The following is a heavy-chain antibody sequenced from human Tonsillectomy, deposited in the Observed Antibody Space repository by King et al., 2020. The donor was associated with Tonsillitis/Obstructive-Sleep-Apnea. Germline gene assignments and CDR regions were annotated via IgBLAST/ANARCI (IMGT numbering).Heavy chain of an antibody. D-gene: IGHD2-2*01. CDR1: GFTFSSYA. Sequence: VQLVESGGGLVQPGGSLRLSCAASGFTFSSYAMSWVRQAPGKGLEWVSAISGSGGSTYYADSVKGRFTISRDNSKNTLYLQMNSLRAEDTAVYYCAKDQKYGLVVPAANNWFDPWGQGTLVTVSS. CDR2: ISGSGGST. V-gene: IGHV3-23*04. J-gene: IGHJ5*02. CDR3: AKDQKYGLVVPAANNWFDP.